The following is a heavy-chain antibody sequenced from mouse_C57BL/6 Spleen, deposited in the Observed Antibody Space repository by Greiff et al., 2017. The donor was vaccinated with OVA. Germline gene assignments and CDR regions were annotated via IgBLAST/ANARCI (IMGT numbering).Heavy chain of an antibody. CDR2: IDPSDSYT. Sequence: QVQLQQPGAELVMPGASVKLSCKASGYTFTSYWMHWVKQRPGQGLEWIGEIDPSDSYTNYNQKFKGKSTLTVDKSSSTAYMQLNSLTSEDSAVYYCSKRVQVYALGYWGQRTSVTVSS. V-gene: IGHV1-69*01. CDR1: GYTFTSYW. J-gene: IGHJ4*01. CDR3: SKRVQVYALGY.